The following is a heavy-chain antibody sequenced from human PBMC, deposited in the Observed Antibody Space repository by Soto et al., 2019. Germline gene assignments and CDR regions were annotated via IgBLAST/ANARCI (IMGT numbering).Heavy chain of an antibody. D-gene: IGHD2-21*01. CDR1: GFTFSSYS. CDR2: ISSSSSYI. V-gene: IGHV3-21*01. J-gene: IGHJ6*02. CDR3: ARVGIIVEDYYGMDV. Sequence: GGSLRLSCAASGFTFSSYSMNWVRQAPGKGLEWVSSISSSSSYIYYADSVKGRFTISRDNAKNSLYLQMNSLRAEDTAVYYCARVGIIVEDYYGMDVWGQGTTVTVSS.